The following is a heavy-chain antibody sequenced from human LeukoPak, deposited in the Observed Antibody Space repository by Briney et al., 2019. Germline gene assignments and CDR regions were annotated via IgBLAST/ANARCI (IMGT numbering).Heavy chain of an antibody. D-gene: IGHD3-22*01. J-gene: IGHJ4*02. CDR2: IYSGGRT. V-gene: IGHV3-66*02. Sequence: GGSLRLSCAASGFTVSSNYMDWVRQATGKGLEGVSVIYSGGRTFYSDSVKGRFTISRDNSKNTLYLQMNSLRAEDTAVYYCARGHYYDSSGLDYWGQGTLVTVSS. CDR1: GFTVSSNY. CDR3: ARGHYYDSSGLDY.